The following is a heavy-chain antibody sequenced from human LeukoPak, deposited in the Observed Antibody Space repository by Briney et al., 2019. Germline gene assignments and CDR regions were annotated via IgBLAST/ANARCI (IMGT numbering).Heavy chain of an antibody. CDR2: IKSKTDGGTT. J-gene: IGHJ4*02. CDR3: ARVRGQWLVPAYFDY. V-gene: IGHV3-15*05. CDR1: GFTFSSYA. D-gene: IGHD6-19*01. Sequence: GGSLRLSCAASGFTFSSYAMSWVRQAPGKGLEWVGRIKSKTDGGTTDYAAPVKGRFTISRDDSKNTLYLQMNSLRAEDTAVYYCARVRGQWLVPAYFDYWGQGTLVTVSS.